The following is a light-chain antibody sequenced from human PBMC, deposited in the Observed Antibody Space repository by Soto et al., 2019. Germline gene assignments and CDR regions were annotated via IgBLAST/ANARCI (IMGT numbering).Light chain of an antibody. CDR3: QQYHNWPRT. Sequence: EILMTQSPATLSVSPLEIATLSFMASQSISFSLAWYHQKPGQATRLLIYDTSMRATGIPARFSGSASGTEFTITISSLQSEDFAVYYYQQYHNWPRTFGQGTKVDIK. CDR1: QSISFS. CDR2: DTS. V-gene: IGKV3-15*01. J-gene: IGKJ1*01.